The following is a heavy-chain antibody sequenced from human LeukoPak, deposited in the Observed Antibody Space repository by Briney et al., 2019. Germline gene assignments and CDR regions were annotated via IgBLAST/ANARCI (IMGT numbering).Heavy chain of an antibody. CDR1: GGSISSGGYY. D-gene: IGHD6-13*01. CDR3: AREGRGAAASWIDS. Sequence: SETLSLTCTVSGGSISSGGYYWSWIRQHPGKGLEWIGYIYYSGSTYYNPSLKSRVTISVDTSKNQFSLKLSSVTAADTAVYYCAREGRGAAASWIDSWGQETLVTVSS. CDR2: IYYSGST. V-gene: IGHV4-31*03. J-gene: IGHJ4*02.